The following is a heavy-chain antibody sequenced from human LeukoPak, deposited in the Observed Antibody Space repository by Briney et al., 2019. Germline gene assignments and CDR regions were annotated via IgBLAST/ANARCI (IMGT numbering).Heavy chain of an antibody. Sequence: GGSLRLSCAASGFTVSSNYMSWVRQAPGKGLEWVSVIYSGGSTYYADSVKGRFTISRDNSKNTLYLQMNSLRAEDTAVYYCARSPSNGDYYYYMDVWGKGTTATISS. V-gene: IGHV3-53*01. CDR2: IYSGGST. D-gene: IGHD4-17*01. CDR3: ARSPSNGDYYYYMDV. J-gene: IGHJ6*03. CDR1: GFTVSSNY.